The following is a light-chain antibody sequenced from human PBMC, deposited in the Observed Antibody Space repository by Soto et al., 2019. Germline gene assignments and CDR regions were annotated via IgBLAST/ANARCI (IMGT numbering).Light chain of an antibody. CDR3: QQYNNWPFS. CDR1: QGVTTN. J-gene: IGKJ5*01. V-gene: IGKV3-15*01. CDR2: DVS. Sequence: EIRMTQSPGTLSVSPGERATLSCRAAQGVTTNFAWYQQKSGQSPRLLIYDVSNRATGVPARFSGSGSETDFTLNISGLRSEDSAVYFCQQYNNWPFSFGQGTRLEIK.